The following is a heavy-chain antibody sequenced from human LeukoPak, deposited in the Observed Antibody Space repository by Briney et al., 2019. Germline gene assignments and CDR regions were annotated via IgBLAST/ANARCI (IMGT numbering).Heavy chain of an antibody. CDR2: INPSSGGT. CDR1: GYTFTGYY. CDR3: ARDAGEYCSSVSCYASDY. D-gene: IGHD2-2*01. J-gene: IGHJ4*02. Sequence: ASVKVSCKASGYTFTGYYMHWVRQAPGQGLEWMGWINPSSGGTNYAQKFQGRVTMTRDTSISTAYMELSRLRSDDTAVYYCARDAGEYCSSVSCYASDYWGQGTLVTVSS. V-gene: IGHV1-2*02.